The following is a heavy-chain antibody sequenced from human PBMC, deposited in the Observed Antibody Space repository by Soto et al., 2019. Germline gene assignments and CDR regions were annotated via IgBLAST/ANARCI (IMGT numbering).Heavy chain of an antibody. J-gene: IGHJ3*02. CDR2: IWYDGSNK. Sequence: GGSLRLSCAASGFTFSSYGMHWVRQAPGKGLEWVAVIWYDGSNKYYADSVKGRFTISRDNSKNTLYLQMNSLRAEDTAVYYCARDSPYSRDGNAAFDIWGQGTMVTVSS. CDR1: GFTFSSYG. V-gene: IGHV3-33*01. D-gene: IGHD6-13*01. CDR3: ARDSPYSRDGNAAFDI.